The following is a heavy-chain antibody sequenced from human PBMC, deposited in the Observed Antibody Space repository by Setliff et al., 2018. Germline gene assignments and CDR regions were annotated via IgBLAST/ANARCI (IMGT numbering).Heavy chain of an antibody. CDR1: GGSTSSNTYY. J-gene: IGHJ3*02. D-gene: IGHD5-18*01. Sequence: SETLSLTCTVSGGSTSSNTYYWSWIRQHPGKGLEWIGYISYSGSTYYNPSLKSRVSISIDTSKNQFSLNLSSVTAADTAVYYCARVATAMLDAFDIWGQGTMVTVSS. CDR2: ISYSGST. V-gene: IGHV4-31*03. CDR3: ARVATAMLDAFDI.